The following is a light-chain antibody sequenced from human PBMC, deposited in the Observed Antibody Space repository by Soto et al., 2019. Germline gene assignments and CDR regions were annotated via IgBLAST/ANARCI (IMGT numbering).Light chain of an antibody. CDR1: QSISDT. J-gene: IGKJ1*01. CDR2: GAS. V-gene: IGKV3-15*01. Sequence: ETVMTHSPATLSVSPWWRSTLSFGASQSISDTLAWYQQKPGQAPRLLIHGASTRATGFPARFSGSGSGTDFTLTISSLQSEDFAVYYCQQYNNWPWTFGQGTKVDIK. CDR3: QQYNNWPWT.